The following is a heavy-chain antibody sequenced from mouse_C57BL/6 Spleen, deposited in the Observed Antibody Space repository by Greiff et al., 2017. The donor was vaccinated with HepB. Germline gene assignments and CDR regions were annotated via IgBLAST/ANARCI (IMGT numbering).Heavy chain of an antibody. V-gene: IGHV14-4*01. D-gene: IGHD1-1*01. Sequence: VQLQQSGAELVRPGASVKLSCTASGFNIKDDYMHWVKQRPEQGLEWIGWIDPENGDTEYASKFQGKATITADTSSNTAYQQLSSLTSENTAVYYCTTLDYYGSSYWGQGTLVTVSA. J-gene: IGHJ3*01. CDR1: GFNIKDDY. CDR2: IDPENGDT. CDR3: TTLDYYGSSY.